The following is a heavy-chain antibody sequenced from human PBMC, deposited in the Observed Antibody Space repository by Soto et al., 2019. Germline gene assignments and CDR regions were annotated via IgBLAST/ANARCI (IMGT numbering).Heavy chain of an antibody. D-gene: IGHD3-22*01. Sequence: QVQLVQSGAEVKKPGSSVKVSCKASGGTFSSYAISWVRQAPGQGLEWMGGIIPIFGTANYAQKFQCRVMITSDESRSTGYMELSSLRSEDTAVYYCARYDSSGYYSNWFDPWGHGTLVTVFS. CDR1: GGTFSSYA. CDR3: ARYDSSGYYSNWFDP. J-gene: IGHJ5*02. CDR2: IIPIFGTA. V-gene: IGHV1-69*05.